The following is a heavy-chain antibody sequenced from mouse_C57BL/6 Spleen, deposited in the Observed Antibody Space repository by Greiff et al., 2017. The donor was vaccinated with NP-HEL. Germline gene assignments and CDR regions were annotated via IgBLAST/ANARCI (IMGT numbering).Heavy chain of an antibody. D-gene: IGHD2-3*01. V-gene: IGHV3-6*01. CDR3: AGSIEDYAMDY. J-gene: IGHJ4*01. CDR1: GYSITSGYY. CDR2: ISYDGSN. Sequence: EVQLVESGPGLVKPSQSLSLTCSVTGYSITSGYYWNWIRQFPGNKLEWMGYISYDGSNNYNPSLKNRISITRDTSKNQFFLKLNSVTTEDTATYYCAGSIEDYAMDYWGQGTSVTVSS.